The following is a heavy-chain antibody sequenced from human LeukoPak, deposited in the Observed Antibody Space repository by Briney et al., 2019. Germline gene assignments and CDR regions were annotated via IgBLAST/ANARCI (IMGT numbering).Heavy chain of an antibody. V-gene: IGHV3-21*01. J-gene: IGHJ4*02. CDR1: GFTFSSYS. Sequence: GGSLRLSCAASGFTFSSYSMSWVRQAPGPGLEWVASITSSSSHVYYADPVKGRFTISRDNAKDSLYLQMNSLRAEDTAVYYCARADMTTITYPEYWGQGTPVTVSS. CDR3: ARADMTTITYPEY. CDR2: ITSSSSHV. D-gene: IGHD5-24*01.